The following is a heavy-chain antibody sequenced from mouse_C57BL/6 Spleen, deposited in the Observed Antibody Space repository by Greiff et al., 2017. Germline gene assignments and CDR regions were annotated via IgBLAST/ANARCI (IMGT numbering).Heavy chain of an antibody. Sequence: EVQLQESGPGLVKPSQSLSLTCSVTGYSITSGYYWNWIRQFPGNKLEWMGYISYDGSNNYNPSLKNRISITRDTSKNQFCLKLNSVTTEDTATYYCARSRYYDYAYYAMDYWGQGTSVTVSS. D-gene: IGHD2-4*01. J-gene: IGHJ4*01. CDR1: GYSITSGYY. CDR3: ARSRYYDYAYYAMDY. CDR2: ISYDGSN. V-gene: IGHV3-6*01.